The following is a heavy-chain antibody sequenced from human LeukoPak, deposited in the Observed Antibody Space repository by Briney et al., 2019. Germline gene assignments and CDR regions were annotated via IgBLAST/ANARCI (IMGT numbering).Heavy chain of an antibody. CDR1: GGSISSSSYY. V-gene: IGHV4-39*07. CDR3: AGDPRPGTVTTTGMDV. CDR2: IYYSGST. J-gene: IGHJ6*02. D-gene: IGHD4-17*01. Sequence: SETLSLTCTVSGGSISSSSYYWGWIRQPPGKGLEWIGSIYYSGSTYYNPSLKSRVTMSVDTSKNQFSLKLSSVTAADTAVYYCAGDPRPGTVTTTGMDVWGQGTTVTVSS.